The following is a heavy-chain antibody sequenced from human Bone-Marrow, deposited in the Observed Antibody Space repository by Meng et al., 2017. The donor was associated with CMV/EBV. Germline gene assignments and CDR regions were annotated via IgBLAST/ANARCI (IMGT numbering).Heavy chain of an antibody. D-gene: IGHD6-13*01. J-gene: IGHJ4*02. Sequence: GGSLRLSCAASGFTFSSYWMSWVRQAPGKGLEWVSVIYSGGSTYYADSVKGRFTISRDNSKNTLYLQMNGLGADDTAVYYCAKDLGRSSWYYFDYWGQGTLVTVSS. V-gene: IGHV3-53*01. CDR1: GFTFSSYW. CDR2: IYSGGST. CDR3: AKDLGRSSWYYFDY.